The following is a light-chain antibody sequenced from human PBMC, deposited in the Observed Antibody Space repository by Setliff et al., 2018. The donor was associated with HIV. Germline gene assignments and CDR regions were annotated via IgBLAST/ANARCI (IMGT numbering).Light chain of an antibody. Sequence: QSALPQPRSVSGSPGQSVTLSCTGSSSDVGAYNYVSWYQQHPGKAPKLIIYDVSKRPSGVPDCFSGFKSGDTASLTISGLQSEDEADYYCCSYAGTYTYIFGSGTKVTVL. V-gene: IGLV2-11*01. CDR3: CSYAGTYTYI. CDR1: SSDVGAYNY. J-gene: IGLJ1*01. CDR2: DVS.